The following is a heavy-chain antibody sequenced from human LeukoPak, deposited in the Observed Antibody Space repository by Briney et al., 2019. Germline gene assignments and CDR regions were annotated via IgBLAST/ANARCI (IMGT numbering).Heavy chain of an antibody. CDR2: IYPSDSDT. V-gene: IGHV5-51*01. CDR3: ARHVSPFVASTGRGNYFDY. J-gene: IGHJ4*02. CDR1: GYTFTTYW. Sequence: GESLKISCKGSGYTFTTYWIAWVRQLPGNGPEWMGIIYPSDSDTRYSPSFQGQVTISVDKSITTAYLQWSSLKASDTAMYYCARHVSPFVASTGRGNYFDYWGQGTLVTVSS. D-gene: IGHD1-1*01.